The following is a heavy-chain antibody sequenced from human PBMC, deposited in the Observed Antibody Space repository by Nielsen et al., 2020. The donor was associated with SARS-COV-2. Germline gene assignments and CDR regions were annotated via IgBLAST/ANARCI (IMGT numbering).Heavy chain of an antibody. Sequence: GGSLRLSCAASGFTFSRYSMNWVRQAPGKGLEWVSSISSSSSHIYYADSVKGRFTISRDNANNSLYVQMNSLRAEDTAVYYCAALYCGGDCYIYYYGMDVWGQGTTVTISS. CDR3: AALYCGGDCYIYYYGMDV. CDR2: ISSSSSHI. D-gene: IGHD2-21*02. J-gene: IGHJ6*02. V-gene: IGHV3-21*01. CDR1: GFTFSRYS.